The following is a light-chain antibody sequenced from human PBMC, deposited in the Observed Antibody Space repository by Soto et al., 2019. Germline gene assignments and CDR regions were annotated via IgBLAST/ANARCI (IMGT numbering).Light chain of an antibody. CDR2: DVS. V-gene: IGLV2-11*01. CDR3: CAYAGKYSGV. Sequence: QLVLTQPRSVSGSRGQSATISCTGTSNDVGNYDYVSWYQQYPGKAPKLILYDVSARPSGVPHRFSGSKSGNTASLSISGLQAEDEADYFCCAYAGKYSGVFGGGIQLTVL. J-gene: IGLJ3*02. CDR1: SNDVGNYDY.